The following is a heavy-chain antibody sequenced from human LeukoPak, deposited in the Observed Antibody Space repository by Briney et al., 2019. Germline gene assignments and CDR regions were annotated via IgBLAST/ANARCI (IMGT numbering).Heavy chain of an antibody. CDR3: ARDLIGGSYFYL. J-gene: IGHJ2*01. V-gene: IGHV3-21*01. Sequence: PGGSLRLSCAASGFTFSSYAMSWVRQAPGKGLEWVSSISSSSSYIYYADSVKGRFTISRDNAKDSLYLQMNSLRAEDTAVYYCARDLIGGSYFYLWGRGTLVTVSS. D-gene: IGHD1-26*01. CDR2: ISSSSSYI. CDR1: GFTFSSYA.